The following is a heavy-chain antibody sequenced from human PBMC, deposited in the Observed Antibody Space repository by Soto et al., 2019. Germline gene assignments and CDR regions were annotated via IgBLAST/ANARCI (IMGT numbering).Heavy chain of an antibody. V-gene: IGHV4-39*01. J-gene: IGHJ3*02. Sequence: QLQLQESGPGLVKPSETLSLTCTVSGGSISSSSYYWGWIRQPPGKGLEWIGSIYYSGSTYYNPSLKSRGTLSVDTSKTPFSLKLSSVTAADTAVYYCARHFGARGSSSYAFDIWGQGTMVTVSS. D-gene: IGHD6-6*01. CDR2: IYYSGST. CDR1: GGSISSSSYY. CDR3: ARHFGARGSSSYAFDI.